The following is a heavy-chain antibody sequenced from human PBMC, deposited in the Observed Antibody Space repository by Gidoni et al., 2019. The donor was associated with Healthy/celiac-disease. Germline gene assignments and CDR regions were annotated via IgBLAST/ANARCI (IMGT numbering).Heavy chain of an antibody. CDR2: IKSKTDGGTT. CDR3: TTAYSSSWYYFDY. D-gene: IGHD6-13*01. CDR1: GFTFRKAW. V-gene: IGHV3-15*01. Sequence: EVQLVESGGGLVKPGGSLRLSCAASGFTFRKAWVSGVRQAPGKGPEWVGRIKSKTDGGTTDYAAPVKGRFTISRDDSKNTLYLQMNSLKTEDTAVYYCTTAYSSSWYYFDYWGQGTLVTVSS. J-gene: IGHJ4*02.